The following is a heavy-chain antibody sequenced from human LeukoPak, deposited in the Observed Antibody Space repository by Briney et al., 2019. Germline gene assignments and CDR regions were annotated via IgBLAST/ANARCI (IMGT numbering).Heavy chain of an antibody. CDR2: ISSSSSTI. CDR1: GFTFSSYA. J-gene: IGHJ4*02. D-gene: IGHD5-18*01. Sequence: PGRSLRLSCAASGFTFSSYAMHWVRQAPGKGLEWVSYISSSSSTIYYADSVKGRFTISRDNAKNSLYLQMNSLRAEDTAVYYCARDGDRGYSYGSTLFDYWGQGTLVTVSS. CDR3: ARDGDRGYSYGSTLFDY. V-gene: IGHV3-48*01.